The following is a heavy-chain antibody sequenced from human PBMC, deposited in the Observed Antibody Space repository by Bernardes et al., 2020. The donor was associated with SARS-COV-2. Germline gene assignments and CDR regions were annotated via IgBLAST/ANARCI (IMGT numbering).Heavy chain of an antibody. V-gene: IGHV3-23*01. CDR3: AKDQFPAAINDFWSGYFLGTFDY. CDR1: GFTVSSNY. D-gene: IGHD3-3*01. Sequence: GGSLRLSCAASGFTVSSNYMSWVRQAPGKGLEWVSAISGSGGSTYYADSVKGRFTISRDNSKNTLYLQMNSLRAEDTAVYYCAKDQFPAAINDFWSGYFLGTFDYWGQGTLVTVSS. CDR2: ISGSGGST. J-gene: IGHJ4*02.